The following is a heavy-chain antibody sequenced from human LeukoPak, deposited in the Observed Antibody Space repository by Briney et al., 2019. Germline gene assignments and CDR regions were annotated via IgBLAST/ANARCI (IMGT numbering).Heavy chain of an antibody. Sequence: SETLSLTCAVYGGSFSGYYWSWIRQPPGKGLEWIGEINHSGSTNYNPSLKSRVTISVDTSKNQFSLKLSSVTAADTAVYYCARSDFWSGYYPYWGQGTLVTVSS. CDR1: GGSFSGYY. CDR2: INHSGST. CDR3: ARSDFWSGYYPY. D-gene: IGHD3-3*01. V-gene: IGHV4-34*01. J-gene: IGHJ4*02.